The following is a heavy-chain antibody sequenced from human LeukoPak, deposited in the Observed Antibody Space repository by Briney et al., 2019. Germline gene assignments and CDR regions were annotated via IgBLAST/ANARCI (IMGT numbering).Heavy chain of an antibody. D-gene: IGHD3-22*01. CDR2: INHSGST. V-gene: IGHV4-34*01. Sequence: SETLSLTCAVYGGSFSGYYWGWIRQPPGKGLEWIGEINHSGSTNYNPSLKSRVTISVDTSKNQFSLKLSSVTAADTAVYYCASSSGYYDPFDYWGQGTLVTVSS. CDR3: ASSSGYYDPFDY. J-gene: IGHJ4*02. CDR1: GGSFSGYY.